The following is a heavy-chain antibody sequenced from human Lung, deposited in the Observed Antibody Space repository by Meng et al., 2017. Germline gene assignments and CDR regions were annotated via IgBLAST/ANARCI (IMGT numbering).Heavy chain of an antibody. Sequence: HVQLQQWGAGLLKPSETLALTCVVSGGSFIDYYWSWTRQPPGKGREWIGEINHSGSTNYSPSLESRATISVDTSQNNLSLKLSSVTAADSAVYYCARGPTTMAHDFDYWGQGTLVTVSS. CDR3: ARGPTTMAHDFDY. CDR2: INHSGST. D-gene: IGHD4-11*01. V-gene: IGHV4-34*01. CDR1: GGSFIDYY. J-gene: IGHJ4*02.